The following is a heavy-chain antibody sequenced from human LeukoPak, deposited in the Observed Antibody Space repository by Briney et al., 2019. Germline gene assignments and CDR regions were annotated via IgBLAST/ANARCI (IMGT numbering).Heavy chain of an antibody. CDR1: GFSLSSYA. CDR3: AKDLGGTYNYYYYGMDV. J-gene: IGHJ6*02. D-gene: IGHD1-14*01. CDR2: IIGSGGST. V-gene: IGHV3-23*01. Sequence: GGSLRLSCAPSGFSLSSYAMSWVRQGPGKGLEWVSAIIGSGGSTYYADSVKGRFTISRDNSGNTLYLQMNSLRAEDTAVYYCAKDLGGTYNYYYYGMDVWGQGTTVTVSS.